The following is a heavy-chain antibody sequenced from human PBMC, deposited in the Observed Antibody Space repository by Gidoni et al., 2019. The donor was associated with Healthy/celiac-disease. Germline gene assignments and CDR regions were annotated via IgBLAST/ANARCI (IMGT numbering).Heavy chain of an antibody. CDR1: VGSIRSSRYY. Sequence: QLQLQESGPGLVKPSETLSLTCTVSVGSIRSSRYYWGWFRQPPGKGLEWIGSIYYSGSTYYNPSLKSRVTISVDTSKNQFSLKLSSVTAADTAVYYCAKGDYGDYFAFDPWGQGTLVTVSS. CDR3: AKGDYGDYFAFDP. J-gene: IGHJ5*02. V-gene: IGHV4-39*01. D-gene: IGHD4-17*01. CDR2: IYYSGST.